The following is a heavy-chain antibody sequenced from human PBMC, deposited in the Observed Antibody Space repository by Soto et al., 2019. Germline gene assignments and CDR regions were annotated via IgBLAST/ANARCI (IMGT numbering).Heavy chain of an antibody. CDR3: ARGVRGIAAAAPHDAFDI. V-gene: IGHV1-2*04. J-gene: IGHJ3*02. CDR2: INPNSGGT. Sequence: ASVKVSCKASGYTFTGYYMHWVRQAPGQGLEWMGWINPNSGGTNYAQKFQGWVTMTRDTSISTAYMELSRLRSDDTAVYYCARGVRGIAAAAPHDAFDIWGQGTMVTVSS. D-gene: IGHD6-13*01. CDR1: GYTFTGYY.